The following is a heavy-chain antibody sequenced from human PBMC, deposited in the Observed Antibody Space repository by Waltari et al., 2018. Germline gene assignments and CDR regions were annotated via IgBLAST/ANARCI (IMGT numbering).Heavy chain of an antibody. V-gene: IGHV1-2*02. Sequence: QVQVVQSGPEVKKPGASVKVSCQISGYRFTAHFIQWVRQAPGQRPEWMGWINPDMGSINYARRFQGRVTMTRDTSISTTYMDLSNLRSDDTAVYYCARGPSTGAFDYWGQGTLVTVSS. CDR1: GYRFTAHF. J-gene: IGHJ4*02. CDR3: ARGPSTGAFDY. CDR2: INPDMGSI.